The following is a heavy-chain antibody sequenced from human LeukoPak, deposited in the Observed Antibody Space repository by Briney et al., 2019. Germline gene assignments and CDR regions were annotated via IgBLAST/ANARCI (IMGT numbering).Heavy chain of an antibody. CDR1: RFTFNNYA. J-gene: IGHJ3*01. Sequence: QPGGSLRLSCAASRFTFNNYAMSWVRQAPGKGLEWVSGIRGSGARTFYADSVKGRFSISRDNSKNTLYLQMNNLRAEDTAVYYCAKDLRGLWNYEGLDAFDLWGQGTMVTVSS. D-gene: IGHD1-7*01. CDR2: IRGSGART. CDR3: AKDLRGLWNYEGLDAFDL. V-gene: IGHV3-23*01.